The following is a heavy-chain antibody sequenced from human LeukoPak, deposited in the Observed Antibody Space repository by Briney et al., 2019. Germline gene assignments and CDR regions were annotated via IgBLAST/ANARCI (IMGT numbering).Heavy chain of an antibody. V-gene: IGHV4-59*01. Sequence: PSETLSLTCTVSGGSISSYYLSWIRQPPGKGLEWIGYIYYSGSTNYNPSLKSRVTISVDTSKNQFSLKLSSVTAADTAVYYCARFPRGFYYDSSGYHYYYMDVWGKGTTVTVSS. CDR1: GGSISSYY. D-gene: IGHD3-22*01. CDR2: IYYSGST. J-gene: IGHJ6*03. CDR3: ARFPRGFYYDSSGYHYYYMDV.